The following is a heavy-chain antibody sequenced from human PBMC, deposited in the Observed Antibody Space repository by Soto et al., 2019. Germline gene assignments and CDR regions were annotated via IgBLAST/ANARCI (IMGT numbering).Heavy chain of an antibody. Sequence: PSETLSLTCAVYGGSLSGYYWSWIRQPPGKGLEWIGEINHSGSTNYNPSLKSRVTISVDTSKNQFSLKLSSVTAADTAVYYCARARGYDFWSGRHAFDIWGQGTMVTVSS. CDR2: INHSGST. D-gene: IGHD3-3*01. J-gene: IGHJ3*02. CDR3: ARARGYDFWSGRHAFDI. CDR1: GGSLSGYY. V-gene: IGHV4-34*01.